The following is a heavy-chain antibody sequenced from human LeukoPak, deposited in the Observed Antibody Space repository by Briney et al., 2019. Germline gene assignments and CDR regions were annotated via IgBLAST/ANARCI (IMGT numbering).Heavy chain of an antibody. CDR2: INWNGGST. Sequence: PGGSLRLSCAASGFTFDDYGMSWVRRAPGKGLEGGSGINWNGGSTGYADSVKGRFTISRDNAKNSLYLQMNSLRAEDTALYYCARFLWSGYLAGYYMDVWGKGTTVTVSS. CDR3: ARFLWSGYLAGYYMDV. D-gene: IGHD3-3*01. J-gene: IGHJ6*03. V-gene: IGHV3-20*04. CDR1: GFTFDDYG.